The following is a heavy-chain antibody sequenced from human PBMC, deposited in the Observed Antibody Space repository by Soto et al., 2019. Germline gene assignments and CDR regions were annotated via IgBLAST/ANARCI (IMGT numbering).Heavy chain of an antibody. CDR2: ISSSSSYI. D-gene: IGHD6-19*01. J-gene: IGHJ6*02. CDR3: ARDLVGSGWYDLYYYYGMDV. Sequence: LRLSCAASGFTFSSYSMNWVRQAPGKGLEWVSSISSSSSYIYYADSVKGRFTISRDNAKNSLYLQMNSLRAEDTAVYYCARDLVGSGWYDLYYYYGMDVWGQGTTVTVSS. V-gene: IGHV3-21*01. CDR1: GFTFSSYS.